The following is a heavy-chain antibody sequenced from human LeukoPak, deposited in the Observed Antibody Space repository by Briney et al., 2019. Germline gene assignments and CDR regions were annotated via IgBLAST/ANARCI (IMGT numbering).Heavy chain of an antibody. CDR2: ISSSGSTI. CDR1: GFTFSSYE. D-gene: IGHD3-22*01. V-gene: IGHV3-48*03. CDR3: ARESSGTPDY. Sequence: GGSLRLSCAASGFTFSSYEMNWVRQAPGKGLEWVSYISSSGSTIYYADPVKGRFTISRDNAKKSLYLQMNSLRAEDTAVYYCARESSGTPDYWGQGTLVTVSS. J-gene: IGHJ4*02.